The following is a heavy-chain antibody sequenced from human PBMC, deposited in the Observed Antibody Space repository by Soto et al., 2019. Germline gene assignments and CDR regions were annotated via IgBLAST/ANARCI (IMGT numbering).Heavy chain of an antibody. CDR2: IKQDGSEK. CDR3: ATNTVTKVDDY. D-gene: IGHD4-17*01. J-gene: IGHJ4*02. CDR1: GFTFSNFW. V-gene: IGHV3-7*03. Sequence: GGSLRLSCEASGFTFSNFWMSRVRQAPGKGLEWVANIKQDGSEKKYVDSVKGRFIISRDNAKNSLSLQMNSLRAEDTAVYYCATNTVTKVDDYWGQGARVTVSS.